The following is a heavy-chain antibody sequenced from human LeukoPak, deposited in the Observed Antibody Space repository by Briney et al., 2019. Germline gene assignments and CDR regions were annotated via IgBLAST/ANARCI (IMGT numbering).Heavy chain of an antibody. CDR2: INHSGST. CDR1: GGSFSGYY. D-gene: IGHD6-13*01. CDR3: ASAESGQQLADY. Sequence: SGTLSLTCAVYGGSFSGYYWSWIRQPPGKGLEWIGEINHSGSTNYNPSLKSRVTISVDTSKNQFSLKLSSVTAADTAVYYCASAESGQQLADYWGQGTLVTVSS. J-gene: IGHJ4*02. V-gene: IGHV4-34*01.